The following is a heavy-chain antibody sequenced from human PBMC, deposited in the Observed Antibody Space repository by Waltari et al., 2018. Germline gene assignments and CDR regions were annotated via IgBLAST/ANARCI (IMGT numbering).Heavy chain of an antibody. CDR3: TTSSYCGTTTCYQYYGMDV. D-gene: IGHD2-2*01. CDR1: GGSFSSYS. V-gene: IGHV1-69*01. CDR2: ISPSFGTA. J-gene: IGHJ6*02. Sequence: QVRLVQSGAEVKKPGSSVKVSCKAFGGSFSSYSINWVRQAPGQGLEWMGGISPSFGTANYAQKFQDRLAITADESTSTAYMELSSLRSEETAAYYCTTSSYCGTTTCYQYYGMDVWGQGTTVTVAS.